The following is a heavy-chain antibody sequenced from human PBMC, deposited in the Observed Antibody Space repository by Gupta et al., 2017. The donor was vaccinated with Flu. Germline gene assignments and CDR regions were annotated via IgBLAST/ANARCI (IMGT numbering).Heavy chain of an antibody. J-gene: IGHJ4*02. CDR3: ARSWEPKAFTDY. D-gene: IGHD1-1*01. V-gene: IGHV3-21*01. CDR2: ISSSSSYI. CDR1: YS. Sequence: YSVNCVRQAPGKGLECVSFISSSSSYIYYADSVKGRFTISRDNAKNSLYLQMNSLRAEDTAVYYCARSWEPKAFTDYWGQGTLVTVSS.